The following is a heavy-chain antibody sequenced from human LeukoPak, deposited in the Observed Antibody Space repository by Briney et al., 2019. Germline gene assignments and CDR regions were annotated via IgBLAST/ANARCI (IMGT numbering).Heavy chain of an antibody. D-gene: IGHD3-3*02. Sequence: PSETLSLTCAVSRYAISSNHWWGWIRQPPGKGLEWIGYIFYAGSTYYNPSLKSRVTMSVDTSKNQFSLRLSSVTAVDTAVYYCARIGPILGAAWVDYWGQGTLVSVSS. CDR1: RYAISSNHW. V-gene: IGHV4-28*01. CDR3: ARIGPILGAAWVDY. J-gene: IGHJ4*02. CDR2: IFYAGST.